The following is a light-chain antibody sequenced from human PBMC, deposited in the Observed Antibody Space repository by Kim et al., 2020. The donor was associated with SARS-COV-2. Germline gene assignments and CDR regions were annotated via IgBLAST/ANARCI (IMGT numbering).Light chain of an antibody. Sequence: GQSVTISCTGTSSDVGGYNYVSWYQQHPGKAPKLIIYEVSKRPSGVPDLFSGSKSGNTASLTVSGLQGEDEADYYCCSYAGRYNLVFGGGTQLTVL. J-gene: IGLJ2*01. CDR1: SSDVGGYNY. CDR3: CSYAGRYNLV. CDR2: EVS. V-gene: IGLV2-8*01.